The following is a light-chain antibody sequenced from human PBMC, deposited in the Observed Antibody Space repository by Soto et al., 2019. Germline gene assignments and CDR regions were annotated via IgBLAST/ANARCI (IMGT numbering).Light chain of an antibody. CDR1: SSDVGGYDY. CDR2: EVS. J-gene: IGLJ1*01. V-gene: IGLV2-14*01. CDR3: TSFTSSSTHV. Sequence: QSALTQPASVSGSPGQSIAISCTGTSSDVGGYDYVSWYQHHPGKAPKLIIYEVSNRPSGVSNRFSGSKSDNTASLTISGLQAEDEADYYCTSFTSSSTHVFGTGTKLTVL.